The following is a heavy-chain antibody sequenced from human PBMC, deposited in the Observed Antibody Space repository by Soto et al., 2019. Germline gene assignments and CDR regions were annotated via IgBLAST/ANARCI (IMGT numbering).Heavy chain of an antibody. CDR2: IYHSGST. D-gene: IGHD2-15*01. Sequence: QVQLQESGPGLVKPSWTLSLTCAVSSGSISSSNWWSWVRQPPGKGLEWIGEIYHSGSTNYNPSLKSRVTISGDKSKNQFSLKLSSVTAADTAVYYCARGQRYCSGGSCYSRRDAFDIWGQGTMVTVSS. J-gene: IGHJ3*02. CDR1: SGSISSSNW. V-gene: IGHV4-4*02. CDR3: ARGQRYCSGGSCYSRRDAFDI.